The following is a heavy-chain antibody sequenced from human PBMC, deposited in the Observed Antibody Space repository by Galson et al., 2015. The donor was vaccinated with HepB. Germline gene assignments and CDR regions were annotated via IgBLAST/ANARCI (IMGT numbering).Heavy chain of an antibody. CDR3: AKDRITIFEDYYYGMDV. CDR1: GFTFSSYA. D-gene: IGHD3-3*01. CDR2: ISGSGGST. V-gene: IGHV3-23*01. J-gene: IGHJ6*02. Sequence: SLRLSCAASGFTFSSYAMSWVRQAPGKGLEWVSAISGSGGSTYYADSVKGRFTISRDNSKNTLYLQMNSLRAEDTAVYYCAKDRITIFEDYYYGMDVWGQGTTVTVSS.